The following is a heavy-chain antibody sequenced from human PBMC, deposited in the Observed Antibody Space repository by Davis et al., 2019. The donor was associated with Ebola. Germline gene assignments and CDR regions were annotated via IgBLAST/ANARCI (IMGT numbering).Heavy chain of an antibody. CDR1: GFRFSDYT. CDR2: LSSRGWNS. D-gene: IGHD6-13*01. Sequence: GGSLRLSCAASGFRFSDYTMGWVRQAPGKGLEWVSDLSSRGWNSYYADSVKGRFTISRDNSKNSLYLQMNSLRSDDTALYYCAKGGSSWSRFDYWGRGTLVTVSS. V-gene: IGHV3-23*01. J-gene: IGHJ4*02. CDR3: AKGGSSWSRFDY.